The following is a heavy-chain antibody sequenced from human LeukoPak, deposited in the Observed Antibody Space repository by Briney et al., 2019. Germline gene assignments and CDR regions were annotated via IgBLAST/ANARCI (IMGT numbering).Heavy chain of an antibody. CDR1: GGSFSGYY. D-gene: IGHD6-19*01. V-gene: IGHV4-34*01. CDR3: ARQYGYSSGWSAYNWFDP. CDR2: INHSGST. Sequence: SETLSLTCAVYGGSFSGYYWSWIRQPPGKGLEWIGEINHSGSTNYNPSLKSRVTISVDTSKNQFSLKLSSVTAADTAVYYCARQYGYSSGWSAYNWFDPWGQGTLVTVSS. J-gene: IGHJ5*02.